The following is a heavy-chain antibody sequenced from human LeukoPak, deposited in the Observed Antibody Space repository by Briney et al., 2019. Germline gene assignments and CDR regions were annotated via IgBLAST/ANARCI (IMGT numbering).Heavy chain of an antibody. J-gene: IGHJ6*03. D-gene: IGHD3-3*01. CDR1: GFTFSSYA. Sequence: TGGSLRLSCAASGFTFSSYAMSWVRQAPGKGLEWVSAISGSGGSTYYADSVKGRFTISRDNSKNTLYLQMNSLRAEDTAVYYCAKGRITIFGVVMDYYYYMDVGGKGTTVTVSS. V-gene: IGHV3-23*01. CDR3: AKGRITIFGVVMDYYYYMDV. CDR2: ISGSGGST.